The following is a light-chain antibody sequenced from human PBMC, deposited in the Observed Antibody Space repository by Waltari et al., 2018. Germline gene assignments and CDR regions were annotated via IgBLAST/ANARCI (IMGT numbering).Light chain of an antibody. Sequence: DIVMTQSPDSLAVSLGERATIHCKSSQTVLYSANNNNYLTWYQHKPGQPPKLLISCASIRESGVPDRVTGSGSGTDFTLTISSLQAEDVAVYYCQQHYTTPWTFDQGTKVEIK. CDR1: QTVLYSANNNNY. CDR3: QQHYTTPWT. J-gene: IGKJ1*01. V-gene: IGKV4-1*01. CDR2: CAS.